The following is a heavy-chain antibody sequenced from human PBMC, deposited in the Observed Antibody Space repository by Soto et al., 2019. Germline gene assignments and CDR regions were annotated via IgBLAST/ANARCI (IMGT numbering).Heavy chain of an antibody. CDR2: IYPGDSGT. Sequence: PGESLKSSCKGSGYSFTSYWIGCVRQIPGKGLEWVVIIYPGDSGTRCSPSFQGQVTISADKSISTAYLQWSSLKASDTAMYYCARAPRGAHYYGSGSSGSYYYAMEVWGKGTMVTGSS. V-gene: IGHV5-51*01. CDR3: ARAPRGAHYYGSGSSGSYYYAMEV. D-gene: IGHD3-10*01. J-gene: IGHJ6*04. CDR1: GYSFTSYW.